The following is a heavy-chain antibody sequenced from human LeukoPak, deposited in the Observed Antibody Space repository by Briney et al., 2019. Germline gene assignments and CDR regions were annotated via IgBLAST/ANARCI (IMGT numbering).Heavy chain of an antibody. CDR3: ARVAGIAVAGTKRVDWFDP. V-gene: IGHV1-18*01. CDR2: ISAYNGNT. D-gene: IGHD6-19*01. CDR1: GYTFTSYG. J-gene: IGHJ5*02. Sequence: GASVKVSCKASGYTFTSYGISWVRQAPGQGLEWMGWISAYNGNTNCAQKLQGRVTMTTDTSTSTAYMELRSLRSDDTAVYYCARVAGIAVAGTKRVDWFDPWGQGTLVTVSS.